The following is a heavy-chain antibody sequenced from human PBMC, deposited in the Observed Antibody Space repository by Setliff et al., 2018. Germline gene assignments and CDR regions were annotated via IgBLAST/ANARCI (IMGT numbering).Heavy chain of an antibody. Sequence: ASVKVSCNASGYTFIGYGISWLRQAPGQGFEWKGWLSVYAQKFQARGTMTTDTPTSTAYMELRSLTSDDTAIYYCVRDRHSFVVPPEEAWFDPWGQGTLVTVSS. CDR3: VRDRHSFVVPPEEAWFDP. CDR2: LSVY. CDR1: GYTFIGYG. D-gene: IGHD2-2*01. V-gene: IGHV1-18*01. J-gene: IGHJ5*02.